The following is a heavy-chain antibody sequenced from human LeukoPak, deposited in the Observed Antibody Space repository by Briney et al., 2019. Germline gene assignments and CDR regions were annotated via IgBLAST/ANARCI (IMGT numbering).Heavy chain of an antibody. D-gene: IGHD2-15*01. J-gene: IGHJ1*01. CDR1: GFTFSSYA. Sequence: PGGSLRLSCAASGFTFSSYAMSWVRQAPGKGLDWVSATYSGGSTYYADSVEGRFTISSDNSKNTLYLQMNSLKAEDTAIYYCARAQDYCSGSTCYGYFQYWGQGTLVTVSS. CDR2: TYSGGST. V-gene: IGHV3-23*05. CDR3: ARAQDYCSGSTCYGYFQY.